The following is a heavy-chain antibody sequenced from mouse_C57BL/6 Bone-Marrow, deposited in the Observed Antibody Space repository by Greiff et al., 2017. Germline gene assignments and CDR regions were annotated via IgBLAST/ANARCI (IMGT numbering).Heavy chain of an antibody. J-gene: IGHJ2*01. Sequence: QVQLQQPGAELVKPGASVKLSCKASGYTFTSYWMHWVKQRPGQGLEWIGMIHPNSGSTNYNEKFKSKATLTVDKSSSTAYMQLSSLTSEYSAVYYYSIHLRLRTDYFDYFPQCTTLPVSS. V-gene: IGHV1-64*01. CDR3: SIHLRLRTDYFDY. CDR2: IHPNSGST. CDR1: GYTFTSYW. D-gene: IGHD3-2*02.